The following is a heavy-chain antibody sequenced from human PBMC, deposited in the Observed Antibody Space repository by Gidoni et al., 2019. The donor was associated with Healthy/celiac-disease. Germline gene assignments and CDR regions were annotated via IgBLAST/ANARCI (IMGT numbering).Heavy chain of an antibody. CDR3: AHRRRGGYSGP. CDR1: GFSLSTSGVG. D-gene: IGHD5-12*01. CDR2: IYWNDDK. V-gene: IGHV2-5*01. Sequence: QITLKESGPMLVKPTQTFPLPCTFSGFSLSTSGVGVGWIRQPPGKALEWLALIYWNDDKRYSPSLKSRITITKDTSKNQVVLTMTNMDPVDTATYYCAHRRRGGYSGPWGQGTLVTVSS. J-gene: IGHJ5*02.